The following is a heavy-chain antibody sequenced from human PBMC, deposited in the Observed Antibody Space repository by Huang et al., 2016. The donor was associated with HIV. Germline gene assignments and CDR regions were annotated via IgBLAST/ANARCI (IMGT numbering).Heavy chain of an antibody. J-gene: IGHJ4*02. V-gene: IGHV3-30*18. Sequence: QVQLVESGGGVVQPGRSLRVSCAASGFTFNKYGMHWVRQAPGRGLEWVAVISYDGSTTDYGDSVKGRFTISRDNSKNTLYLQMNSLRTNDTAMYYCAKNNVAYDFWSGYYTYWGQGALVTVSS. CDR2: ISYDGSTT. CDR3: AKNNVAYDFWSGYYTY. CDR1: GFTFNKYG. D-gene: IGHD3-3*01.